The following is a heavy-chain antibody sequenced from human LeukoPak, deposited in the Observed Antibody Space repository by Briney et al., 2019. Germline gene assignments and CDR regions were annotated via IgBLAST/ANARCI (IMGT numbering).Heavy chain of an antibody. CDR3: AKDILTGYFQPRSFDY. CDR1: GFTFSSYA. J-gene: IGHJ4*02. CDR2: ISGSGGST. Sequence: QPGGSLRLSFAASGFTFSSYAMSWVRQAPGKGLEWVSAISGSGGSTYYADSVKGRFTISRDNSKSTLYLQMNSLRAEDTAVYYCAKDILTGYFQPRSFDYWGQGTLVTVSS. D-gene: IGHD3-9*01. V-gene: IGHV3-23*01.